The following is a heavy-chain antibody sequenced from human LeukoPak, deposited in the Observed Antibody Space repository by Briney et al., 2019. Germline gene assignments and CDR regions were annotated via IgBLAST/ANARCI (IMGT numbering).Heavy chain of an antibody. V-gene: IGHV3-48*02. CDR2: ISGGSDPI. CDR1: GFSFINYN. CDR3: ARMSYGSGTYYFDY. Sequence: GGSLLLSCAASGFSFINYNMNWVRQAAGKGREWISYISGGSDPIYYADSVRGRFTISRDNAKNSLYLQMNSLRDDDTAVYSCARMSYGSGTYYFDYWGQGTLVTVSS. D-gene: IGHD3-10*01. J-gene: IGHJ4*02.